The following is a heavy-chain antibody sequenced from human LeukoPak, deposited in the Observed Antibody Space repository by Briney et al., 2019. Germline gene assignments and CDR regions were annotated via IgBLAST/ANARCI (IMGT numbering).Heavy chain of an antibody. CDR2: IYTSGST. CDR3: ARAVRLGWGYYMDV. Sequence: SETLSLTCTVSGGSISSYYWSWIRQPPGKGLEWIGYIYTSGSTNYNPSLKSRVTISVDTSKNQFSLKLSSVTAADTAVYYCARAVRLGWGYYMDVWGKGTTVTVSS. J-gene: IGHJ6*03. V-gene: IGHV4-4*09. CDR1: GGSISSYY. D-gene: IGHD1-1*01.